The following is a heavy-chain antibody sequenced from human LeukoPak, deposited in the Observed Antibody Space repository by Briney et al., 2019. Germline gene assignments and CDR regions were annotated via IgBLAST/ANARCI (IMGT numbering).Heavy chain of an antibody. D-gene: IGHD2-2*02. CDR1: GGSISSYY. Sequence: SETLSLTCTVSGGSISSYYWSWIRQPAGKGLEWIGRIYTSGSTNYNPSLKSRVTMSVDTSKNQFSLKLSSVTAADTAVYYCARADCSSTSCYMSDNWFDPWGQGTLVTVSS. J-gene: IGHJ5*02. CDR2: IYTSGST. CDR3: ARADCSSTSCYMSDNWFDP. V-gene: IGHV4-4*07.